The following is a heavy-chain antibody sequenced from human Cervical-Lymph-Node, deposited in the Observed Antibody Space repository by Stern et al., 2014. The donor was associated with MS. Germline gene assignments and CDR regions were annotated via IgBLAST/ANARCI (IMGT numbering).Heavy chain of an antibody. Sequence: EVQLVESGGGLVQPGGPLRLSCAASGFTFSSYDMHWVRQATGKGMEWVSAIGTAGDTYYPGSVKGRFTISRENAKNSLYLQMNSLRAGDTAVYYCARGRAGTPDYWGQGTLVTVSS. V-gene: IGHV3-13*01. CDR1: GFTFSSYD. CDR3: ARGRAGTPDY. D-gene: IGHD6-13*01. CDR2: IGTAGDT. J-gene: IGHJ4*02.